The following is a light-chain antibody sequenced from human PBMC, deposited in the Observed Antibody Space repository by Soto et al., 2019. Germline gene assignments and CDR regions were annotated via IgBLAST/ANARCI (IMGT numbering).Light chain of an antibody. V-gene: IGLV1-47*01. CDR2: RND. CDR3: ATRDDSLSGHWL. Sequence: QSVLTQPPSASGTPGQRVTISCSGSSSNIGSNYVNWYQHLPGTAPKLLIYRNDHRPSGVPDRFSCSKSGTSASLAISGLRSEDEADYYCATRDDSLSGHWLFGGGTKLTVL. J-gene: IGLJ3*02. CDR1: SSNIGSNY.